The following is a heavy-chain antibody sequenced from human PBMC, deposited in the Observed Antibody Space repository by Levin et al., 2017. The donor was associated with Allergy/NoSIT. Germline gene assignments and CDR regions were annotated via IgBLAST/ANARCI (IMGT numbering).Heavy chain of an antibody. CDR2: IIPIFGTA. Sequence: SVKVSCKASGGTFSSYAISWVRQAPGQGLEWMGGIIPIFGTANYAQKFQGRVTITADKSTSTAYMELSSLRSEDTAVYYCARGDSSSGGWFDPWGQGTLVTVSS. CDR3: ARGDSSSGGWFDP. D-gene: IGHD6-13*01. V-gene: IGHV1-69*06. J-gene: IGHJ5*02. CDR1: GGTFSSYA.